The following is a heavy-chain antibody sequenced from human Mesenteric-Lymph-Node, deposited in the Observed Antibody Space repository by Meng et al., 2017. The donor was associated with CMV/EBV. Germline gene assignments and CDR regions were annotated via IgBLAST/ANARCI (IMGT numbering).Heavy chain of an antibody. CDR1: GFTFSSYS. J-gene: IGHJ6*02. CDR2: ISSSSSYI. D-gene: IGHD2-2*01. CDR3: AREYQLHPDYYYYGMDV. V-gene: IGHV3-21*01. Sequence: GGSLRLSCAASGFTFSSYSMNWVRQAPGKGLEWVSSISSSSSYIYYADSVKGRFTISRDNAKNSLYLQMNSLRAKDTAVYYCAREYQLHPDYYYYGMDVWGQGTTVTVSS.